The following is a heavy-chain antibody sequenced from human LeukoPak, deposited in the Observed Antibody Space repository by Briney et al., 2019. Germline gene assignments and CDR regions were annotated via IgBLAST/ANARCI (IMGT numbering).Heavy chain of an antibody. V-gene: IGHV3-23*01. CDR2: ITPGGGT. CDR1: EFTFSSYV. D-gene: IGHD3-22*01. Sequence: GGSLRLSCAASEFTFSSYVMAWVRQAPGKGLEWVSTITPGGGTYYADSVKGRFTISRDNSKNTLYLQMNSLRAEDTAVYYCAKEGALGYYDSTGYWGQGTLVTVSS. J-gene: IGHJ4*02. CDR3: AKEGALGYYDSTGY.